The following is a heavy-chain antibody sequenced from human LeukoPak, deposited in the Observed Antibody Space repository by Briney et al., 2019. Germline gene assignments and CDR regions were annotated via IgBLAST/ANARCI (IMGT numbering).Heavy chain of an antibody. Sequence: ASVKVFCKASGYTFTGYYMHWVRQAPGQGLEWMGWINPNSGGTNYAQKFKGRVTMTRDTSISTAYMELSRLRSDDTAVYYCARVPKATPGHFDYWGQGTLVTVSS. CDR3: ARVPKATPGHFDY. CDR2: INPNSGGT. CDR1: GYTFTGYY. J-gene: IGHJ4*02. V-gene: IGHV1-2*02.